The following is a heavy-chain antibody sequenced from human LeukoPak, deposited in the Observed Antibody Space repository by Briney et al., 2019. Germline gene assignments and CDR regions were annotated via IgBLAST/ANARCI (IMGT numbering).Heavy chain of an antibody. Sequence: GGSLRLSCAASGFTFSASYMTWVRQVPGKGLEWVANIKEDGSEIYYVDAVKGRFSISRDNAKTSLYLQMNSLSVADTAVYYCVTDQTGRHPYFFDYWGQGTLVTVSS. CDR3: VTDQTGRHPYFFDY. V-gene: IGHV3-7*01. CDR2: IKEDGSEI. J-gene: IGHJ4*02. D-gene: IGHD3-10*01. CDR1: GFTFSASY.